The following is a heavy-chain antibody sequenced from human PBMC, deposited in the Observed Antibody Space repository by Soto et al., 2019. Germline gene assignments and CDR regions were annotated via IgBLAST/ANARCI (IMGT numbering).Heavy chain of an antibody. J-gene: IGHJ5*02. CDR1: GGSISSGGYY. CDR3: ARSVFP. Sequence: QVQLQESGPGLVKPSQTLSLTCTVSGGSISSGGYYWSWIRQHPGKGLEWIGYIYYIKTTYYNPSPQRRVNISLDHAKNPFPLKLAPGTAPDPALYYCARSVFPWGQGTLVTVSS. V-gene: IGHV4-31*03. CDR2: IYYIKTT.